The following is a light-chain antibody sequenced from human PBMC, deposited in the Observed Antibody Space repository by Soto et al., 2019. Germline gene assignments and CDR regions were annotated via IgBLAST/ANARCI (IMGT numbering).Light chain of an antibody. CDR3: VLYMGSGICV. CDR2: NTN. CDR1: SGSVSTSYY. Sequence: QTVVPQEPSFSVSPGGTVTLTFGLSSGSVSTSYYPSWYQQTPGQSPRTLIYNTNTRSSGVPDRFSGSILGNKAALTITGAHADDESHYYCVLYMGSGICVFGGGTKLTVL. J-gene: IGLJ2*01. V-gene: IGLV8-61*01.